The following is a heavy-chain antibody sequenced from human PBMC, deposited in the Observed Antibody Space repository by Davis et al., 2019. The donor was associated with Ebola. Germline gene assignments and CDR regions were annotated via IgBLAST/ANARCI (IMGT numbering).Heavy chain of an antibody. CDR1: GYSFTSYW. J-gene: IGHJ6*02. V-gene: IGHV3-74*01. Sequence: GESLKISCKGSGYSFTSYWMHWVRQAPGKGLVWVSRINSDGSSTNYADSVKGRFTISRDNAKNSLYLQMNSLRAEDTAVYYCARSSIAARPGYYYGMDVWGQGTTVTVSS. CDR2: INSDGSST. D-gene: IGHD6-6*01. CDR3: ARSSIAARPGYYYGMDV.